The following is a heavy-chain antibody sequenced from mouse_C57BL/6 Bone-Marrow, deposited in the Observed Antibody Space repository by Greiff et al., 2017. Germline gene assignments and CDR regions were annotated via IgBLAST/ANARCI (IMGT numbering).Heavy chain of an antibody. V-gene: IGHV14-2*01. CDR2: IDPEDGET. CDR1: GFNIKDYY. CDR3: ARWLLSPVMDY. Sequence: EVQLQQSGAELVKPGASVKLSCTASGFNIKDYYMHWVKQRTEQGLEWIGRIDPEDGETKYAPKFPGKATITADTSSNTAYLQLSSLTSEDTAVYYCARWLLSPVMDYWGQGTSVTVSS. D-gene: IGHD2-3*01. J-gene: IGHJ4*01.